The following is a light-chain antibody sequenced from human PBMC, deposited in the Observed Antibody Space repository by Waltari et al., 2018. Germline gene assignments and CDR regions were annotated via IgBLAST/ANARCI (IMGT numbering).Light chain of an antibody. CDR1: SSNIGAGYD. CDR2: GNS. J-gene: IGLJ1*01. V-gene: IGLV1-40*01. Sequence: QRVTISCTGSSSNIGAGYDVHWYQQLPGTAPKLLIYGNSNRPSGVPDRFSGSKSGTSASLAITGLQAEDEADYYCQSYDSSLTLYVFGTGTKVTVL. CDR3: QSYDSSLTLYV.